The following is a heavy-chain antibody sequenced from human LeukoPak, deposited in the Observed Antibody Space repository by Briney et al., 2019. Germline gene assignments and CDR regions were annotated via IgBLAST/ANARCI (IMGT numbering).Heavy chain of an antibody. D-gene: IGHD3-16*01. J-gene: IGHJ4*02. CDR1: GYTFSNYY. CDR3: ATQGAY. V-gene: IGHV1-18*01. Sequence: ASVKVACKASGYTFSNYYITWVRQAPGQGLEWMGWISGYNGNTNYAQTLQGRVTMTTDTSTSTAYMELRSLRSDDTAVYYCATQGAYWGQGTLVTVSS. CDR2: ISGYNGNT.